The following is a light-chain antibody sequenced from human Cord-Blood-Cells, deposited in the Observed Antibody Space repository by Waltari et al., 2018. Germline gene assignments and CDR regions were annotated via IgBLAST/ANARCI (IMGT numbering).Light chain of an antibody. CDR1: SSDVGGYHY. CDR3: CSYAGSYTWV. J-gene: IGLJ3*02. CDR2: DVS. Sequence: QSALTQPRSVSGSPGQSVTISCTGTSSDVGGYHYVSWYQQHPGKAPKRMIYDVSKRPSGVPDRFSGSKSGNTASLTISGLQAEDEADYYCCSYAGSYTWVFGGGTKLTVL. V-gene: IGLV2-11*01.